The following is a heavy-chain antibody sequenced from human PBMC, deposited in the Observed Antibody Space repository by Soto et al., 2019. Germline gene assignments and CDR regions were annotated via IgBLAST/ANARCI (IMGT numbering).Heavy chain of an antibody. CDR1: GGYISNGGYF. Sequence: QVQLQESGPGLVKPSQTLSLTCSVSGGYISNGGYFWSWVRHHPGTGLEWIGYIYHSGSAFYAPSLTSRLTIALVTSKNPFYLKLTYVTAADPAVYYCARGSFEKYDRSGLYVGAFDVWGRGTMVTVSS. CDR2: IYHSGSA. CDR3: ARGSFEKYDRSGLYVGAFDV. V-gene: IGHV4-31*03. D-gene: IGHD3-22*01. J-gene: IGHJ3*01.